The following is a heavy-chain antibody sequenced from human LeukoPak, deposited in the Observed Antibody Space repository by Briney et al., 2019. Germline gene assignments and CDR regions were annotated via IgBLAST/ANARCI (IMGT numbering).Heavy chain of an antibody. J-gene: IGHJ4*02. Sequence: GGSLRLSCAASGFTFNNHAMNWVRQAPGKGLEWVSLVSSSGANTYYADSVKGQFTISRDNSKNTVSLQMSSLRGEDTAVYYCAKVLLGYCSGGSCYSLDYWGQGTLVTVSS. V-gene: IGHV3-23*01. CDR2: VSSSGANT. CDR1: GFTFNNHA. CDR3: AKVLLGYCSGGSCYSLDY. D-gene: IGHD2-15*01.